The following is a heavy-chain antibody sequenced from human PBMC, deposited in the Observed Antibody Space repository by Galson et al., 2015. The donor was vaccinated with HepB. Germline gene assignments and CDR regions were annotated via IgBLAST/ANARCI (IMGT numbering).Heavy chain of an antibody. CDR3: ARDRVVAATRYEYYYYYYGMDV. V-gene: IGHV3-30-3*01. J-gene: IGHJ6*02. CDR1: GSTFSSYA. D-gene: IGHD2-15*01. CDR2: ISYDGSNK. Sequence: SLRLSCAASGSTFSSYAMHWVRQAPGKGLEWVAVISYDGSNKYYADSVKGRFTISRDNSKNTLYLQMNSLRAEDTAVYYCARDRVVAATRYEYYYYYYGMDVWGQGTTVTVSS.